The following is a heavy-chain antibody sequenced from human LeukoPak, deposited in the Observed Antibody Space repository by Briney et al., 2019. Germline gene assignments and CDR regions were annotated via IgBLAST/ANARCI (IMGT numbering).Heavy chain of an antibody. J-gene: IGHJ3*02. CDR2: IYSGGST. V-gene: IGHV3-53*01. Sequence: GGSLRLSCAASGLTVSSNYMSWVRQAPGKGLEWVSVIYSGGSTYYADSVKGRFTISRDNSKNTLYLQMNSLRAEDTAVYYCARYCSGGSCYLGFDAFDIWGQGTMVTVSS. CDR1: GLTVSSNY. CDR3: ARYCSGGSCYLGFDAFDI. D-gene: IGHD2-15*01.